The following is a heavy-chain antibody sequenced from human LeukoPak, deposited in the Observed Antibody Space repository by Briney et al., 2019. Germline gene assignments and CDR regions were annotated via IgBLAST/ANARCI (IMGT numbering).Heavy chain of an antibody. CDR3: ARGGSPLDYLIDY. CDR1: GFTFSSYA. J-gene: IGHJ4*02. D-gene: IGHD4-11*01. V-gene: IGHV3-21*01. CDR2: ISSSSSYI. Sequence: PGGSLRLSCAASGFTFSSYAMNWVRQAPGKGLEWVSSISSSSSYIYYADSVKGRFTISRDNAKNSLYLQMNSLRAEDTAVYYCARGGSPLDYLIDYWGQGTLVTVSS.